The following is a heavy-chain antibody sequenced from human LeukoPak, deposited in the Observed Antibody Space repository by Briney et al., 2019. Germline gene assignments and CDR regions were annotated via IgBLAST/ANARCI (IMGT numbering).Heavy chain of an antibody. CDR1: GGSISSYY. V-gene: IGHV4-59*13. D-gene: IGHD6-19*01. CDR3: ARVGYNSGWYVLDY. J-gene: IGHJ4*02. CDR2: IYYGGST. Sequence: PSETMSLTCTVSGGSISSYYCRWIRKPPGKGAVGVGYIYYGGSTIYDPSLKSRVTISIDTSNNQFSLNLSSVTAADTAEYFCARVGYNSGWYVLDYWGQGTLVTVSS.